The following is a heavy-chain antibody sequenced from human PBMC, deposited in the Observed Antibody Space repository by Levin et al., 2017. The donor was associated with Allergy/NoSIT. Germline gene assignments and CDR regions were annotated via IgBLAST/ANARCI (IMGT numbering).Heavy chain of an antibody. CDR2: IYYSGST. CDR1: GGSISSYY. CDR3: ARGKAARRMDYFDY. J-gene: IGHJ4*02. Sequence: SETLSLTCAVSGGSISSYYWSWIRQPPGKGLEWIGYIYYSGSTNYNPSLKSRVTISVDTSKNQFSLKLSSVTAADTAVYYCARGKAARRMDYFDYWGQGTLVTVSS. D-gene: IGHD6-6*01. V-gene: IGHV4-59*01.